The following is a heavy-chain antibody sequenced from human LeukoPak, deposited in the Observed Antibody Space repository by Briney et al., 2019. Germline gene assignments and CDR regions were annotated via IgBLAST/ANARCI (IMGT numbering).Heavy chain of an antibody. CDR2: ISAYNGNT. J-gene: IGHJ4*02. CDR1: GYTFTSDG. V-gene: IGHV1-18*01. D-gene: IGHD3-10*01. CDR3: ARDPGSGSYYFDY. Sequence: ATVKVSCKVSGYTFTSDGISWVRQAPGQGLEWMGWISAYNGNTNYAQKLQGRVTMTTDTSTSTAYMELSSLRSEDTAVYYCARDPGSGSYYFDYWGQGTLVTVSS.